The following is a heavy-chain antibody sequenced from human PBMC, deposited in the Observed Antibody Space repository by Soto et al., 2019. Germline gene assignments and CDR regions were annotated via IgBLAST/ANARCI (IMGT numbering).Heavy chain of an antibody. CDR3: AVGGRSSFYSSSWYGGNYCDY. CDR2: IYYSGST. D-gene: IGHD6-13*01. J-gene: IGHJ4*02. V-gene: IGHV4-30-4*01. Sequence: SETLSLTCTVSGGSISSGDYYWSWIRQPPGKGLEWIGYIYYSGSTYYNPSLKSRVTISVDPSKNQFSLKLSSVTAADTAVYYCAVGGRSSFYSSSWYGGNYCDYWGQGTLVTVSS. CDR1: GGSISSGDYY.